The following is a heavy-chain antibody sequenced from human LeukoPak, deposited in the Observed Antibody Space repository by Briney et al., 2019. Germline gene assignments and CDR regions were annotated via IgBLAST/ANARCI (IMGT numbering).Heavy chain of an antibody. V-gene: IGHV3-11*06. J-gene: IGHJ4*02. CDR2: ISNSGTDT. D-gene: IGHD4-23*01. CDR1: GFSFRDYY. Sequence: GGSLRLSCEGSGFSFRDYYMSWIRQTPGKGLEWVSYISNSGTDTNYADSVKGRFTISRDNSKNTLYLQMNSLRAEDTAVYYCARDRSDYGGNSCFEYWGQGTLVTVSS. CDR3: ARDRSDYGGNSCFEY.